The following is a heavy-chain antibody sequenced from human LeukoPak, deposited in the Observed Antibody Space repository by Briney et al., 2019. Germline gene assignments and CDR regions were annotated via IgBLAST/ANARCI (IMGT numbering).Heavy chain of an antibody. V-gene: IGHV3-23*01. D-gene: IGHD1-26*01. CDR3: AKALGTYYDYFQH. J-gene: IGHJ1*01. CDR1: GLTFSSHW. Sequence: GGSLRLSCAASGLTFSSHWMHWVRQAPGKGLEWVSAISGSGGSTYYADSVKGRFTISRDNSKNTLYLQMNSLRAEDTAVYYCAKALGTYYDYFQHWGQGTLVTVSS. CDR2: ISGSGGST.